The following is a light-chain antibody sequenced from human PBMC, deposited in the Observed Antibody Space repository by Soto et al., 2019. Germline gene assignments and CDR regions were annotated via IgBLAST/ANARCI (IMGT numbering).Light chain of an antibody. CDR3: QQSNNWPRT. CDR2: GAS. J-gene: IGKJ1*01. CDR1: ESVTNY. V-gene: IGKV3-15*01. Sequence: EIVLTQSPATLSLSPGERGTLSCRASESVTNYLAWYQQKPGQAPRLLIYGASSRATGIPARFSGSGSGTEFTLTISSPQSEDFAVYYCQQSNNWPRTFGQGTKVDIK.